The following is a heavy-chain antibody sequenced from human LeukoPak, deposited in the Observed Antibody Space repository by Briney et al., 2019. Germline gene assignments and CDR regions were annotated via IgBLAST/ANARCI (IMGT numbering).Heavy chain of an antibody. Sequence: SETLSLTCTVSGGSISSSSYHWGWIRQPPGKGLEWIGSIYYSGSTYYNPSLKSRVTISVDTSKNQFSLKLSSVTAADTAVYYCARQEIVVVVAATPGGMDVWGQGTTVTVSS. D-gene: IGHD2-15*01. CDR2: IYYSGST. CDR1: GGSISSSSYH. J-gene: IGHJ6*02. V-gene: IGHV4-39*01. CDR3: ARQEIVVVVAATPGGMDV.